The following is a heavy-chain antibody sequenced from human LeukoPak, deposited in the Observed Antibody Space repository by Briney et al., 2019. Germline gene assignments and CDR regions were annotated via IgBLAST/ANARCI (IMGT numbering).Heavy chain of an antibody. J-gene: IGHJ4*02. V-gene: IGHV4-31*03. CDR1: GGSIRSGGYY. Sequence: PSETLSLTCTVSGGSIRSGGYYWSWIRQHPGKGLEWIGYIYYSGSTYYNPSLKSRVTISVDTSKNQFSLKLSSVTAADTAVYYCARVGGEHGGVYFDYWGQGTLVTVSS. D-gene: IGHD4-17*01. CDR3: ARVGGEHGGVYFDY. CDR2: IYYSGST.